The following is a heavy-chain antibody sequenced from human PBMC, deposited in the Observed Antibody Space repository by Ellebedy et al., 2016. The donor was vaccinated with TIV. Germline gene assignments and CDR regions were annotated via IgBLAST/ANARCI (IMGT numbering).Heavy chain of an antibody. CDR2: IWYDGSNK. Sequence: PGGSLRLSCAASGFTFSGYGMHWVRQAPGKGLEWVAVIWYDGSNKDYADSVKGRFTISRDNSKNTLSLQMNSLRAEDTAVYYCARGASGWYSDFDYWGQGTLVTVSS. D-gene: IGHD6-19*01. V-gene: IGHV3-33*01. CDR3: ARGASGWYSDFDY. CDR1: GFTFSGYG. J-gene: IGHJ4*02.